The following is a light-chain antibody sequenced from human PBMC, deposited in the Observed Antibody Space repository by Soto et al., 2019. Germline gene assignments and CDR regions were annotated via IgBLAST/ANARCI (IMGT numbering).Light chain of an antibody. CDR1: QSVSNSY. CDR3: QQYGSSPYT. V-gene: IGKV3-20*01. Sequence: EIVLTQSPGTLSLSPGERATLSCRASQSVSNSYLAWYQQKPRQAPRLLIYGASSTATGIPDRFSGSGSGTDVTLTISRLEREEYAVYYCQQYGSSPYTFGQGNKLEIK. CDR2: GAS. J-gene: IGKJ2*01.